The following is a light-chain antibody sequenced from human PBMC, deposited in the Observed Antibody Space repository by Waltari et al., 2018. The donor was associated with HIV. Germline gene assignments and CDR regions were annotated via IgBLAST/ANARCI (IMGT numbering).Light chain of an antibody. Sequence: QSALAQPASVSGSPGQSITFSCTGTRRDIGPYNSVSWYQKHPDKAPKVIIYRVKSRPSGVSDRFSGSKSGNTASLTISGLQAEDEADYYCSSYTTSNTYVFGRGTTVSVL. J-gene: IGLJ1*01. CDR3: SSYTTSNTYV. CDR2: RVK. V-gene: IGLV2-14*01. CDR1: RRDIGPYNS.